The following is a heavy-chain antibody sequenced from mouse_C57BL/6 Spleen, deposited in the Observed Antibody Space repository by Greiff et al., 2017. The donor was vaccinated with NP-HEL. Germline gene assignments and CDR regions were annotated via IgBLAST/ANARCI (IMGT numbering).Heavy chain of an antibody. J-gene: IGHJ3*01. CDR2: ISNGGGST. CDR3: ARHNDYDGAWFAY. D-gene: IGHD2-4*01. V-gene: IGHV5-12*01. CDR1: GFTFSDYY. Sequence: EVQLVESGGGLVQPGGSLKLSCAASGFTFSDYYMYWVRQTPEKRLEWVAYISNGGGSTYYPDTVKGRFTISRDNAKTTLYLQMSLLKSEDTAMYYCARHNDYDGAWFAYWGQGTLVTVSA.